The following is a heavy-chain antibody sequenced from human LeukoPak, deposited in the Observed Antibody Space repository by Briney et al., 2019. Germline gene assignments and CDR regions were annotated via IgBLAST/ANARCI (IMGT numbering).Heavy chain of an antibody. J-gene: IGHJ4*02. CDR2: ISGSGGST. CDR3: AKQSAGSAAWYSLHYDF. CDR1: GFTFSSYA. V-gene: IGHV3-23*01. D-gene: IGHD6-13*01. Sequence: GGSLRLSCAASGFTFSSYAMSWVRQAPGKGLEWVSAISGSGGSTYYADSVKGRFTISRDNSKNTLYLQMNGLRAEDTAVYFCAKQSAGSAAWYSLHYDFWGQGTLVTVSS.